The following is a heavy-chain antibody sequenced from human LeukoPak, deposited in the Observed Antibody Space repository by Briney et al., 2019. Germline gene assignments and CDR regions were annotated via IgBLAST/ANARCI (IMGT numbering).Heavy chain of an antibody. D-gene: IGHD3-3*01. CDR1: GGSISSHY. CDR2: IYYSGST. CDR3: ARDFWSALYPRGGYYYYMDV. V-gene: IGHV4-59*11. Sequence: SETLSLTCTVSGGSISSHYWSWIRQPPGKGLEWIGYIYYSGSTNYNPSLKSRVTISVDTSKNQFSLKLSSVTAADTAVYYCARDFWSALYPRGGYYYYMDVWGKGTTVTVSS. J-gene: IGHJ6*03.